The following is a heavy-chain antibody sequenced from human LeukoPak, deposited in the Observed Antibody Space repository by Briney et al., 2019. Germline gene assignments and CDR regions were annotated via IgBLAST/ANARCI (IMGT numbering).Heavy chain of an antibody. D-gene: IGHD4-23*01. CDR2: FTSKSDGGTT. V-gene: IGHV3-15*01. Sequence: GGSLRLSCAASGFSVKYARMNWVRQAPGKGLEWIGRFTSKSDGGTTDYTAPVKGRFTISSDDSRNTLYLQMNSLKTEDTAVYYCTGNNFDYWGQGTLVTVSS. J-gene: IGHJ4*02. CDR3: TGNNFDY. CDR1: GFSVKYAR.